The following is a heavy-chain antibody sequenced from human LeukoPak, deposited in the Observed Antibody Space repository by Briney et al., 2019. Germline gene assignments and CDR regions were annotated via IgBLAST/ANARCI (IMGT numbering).Heavy chain of an antibody. CDR3: ARLSSSGWCYFDY. CDR2: IYYSGST. D-gene: IGHD6-19*01. Sequence: SETLSLTCTVSGGSISSYYWSWIRQPPGKGLEWIGYIYYSGSTNYNPSLKSRVTISVDTSKNQFSLKLSSVTAAGTAVYYCARLSSSGWCYFDYWGQGTLVTVSS. J-gene: IGHJ4*02. V-gene: IGHV4-59*08. CDR1: GGSISSYY.